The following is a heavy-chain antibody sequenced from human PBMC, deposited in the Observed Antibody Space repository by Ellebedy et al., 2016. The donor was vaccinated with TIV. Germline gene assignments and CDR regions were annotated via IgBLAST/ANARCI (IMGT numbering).Heavy chain of an antibody. V-gene: IGHV1-18*01. Sequence: ASVKVSXKVSGYTFTRYGMSWVPQAPGQGLEWMGWIAVYNGHTKYAQKFQDRVVMTTETATSTVYMELRSLRSDDTAVYYCARSRLGGGHWYFDFWGRGTLVTVSS. J-gene: IGHJ2*01. CDR1: GYTFTRYG. CDR2: IAVYNGHT. D-gene: IGHD3-10*01. CDR3: ARSRLGGGHWYFDF.